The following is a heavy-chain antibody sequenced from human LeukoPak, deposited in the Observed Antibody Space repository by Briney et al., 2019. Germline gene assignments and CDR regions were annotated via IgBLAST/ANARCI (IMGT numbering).Heavy chain of an antibody. CDR3: ARCLYYYDSSGYYAAGWFDP. CDR1: GGSISSHY. D-gene: IGHD3-22*01. CDR2: IYYSGST. V-gene: IGHV4-59*11. Sequence: SETLSLTCPVSGGSISSHYWSWIRQPPGEGLGWIGYIYYSGSTNYNPSLKSRVTISVDTSKNQFSLKLSSVTAADTAVYYCARCLYYYDSSGYYAAGWFDPWGQGTLVTVSS. J-gene: IGHJ5*02.